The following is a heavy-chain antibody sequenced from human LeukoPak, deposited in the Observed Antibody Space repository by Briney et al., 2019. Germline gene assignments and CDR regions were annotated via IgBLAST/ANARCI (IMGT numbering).Heavy chain of an antibody. CDR3: AGDNRITMVRGATYYGMDV. CDR2: ISAYNGNK. V-gene: IGHV1-18*01. D-gene: IGHD3-10*01. J-gene: IGHJ6*02. Sequence: HGASVKLSCKASGYTFTSYGISWVRQAPGQGLEWMGWISAYNGNKNYADKVQGRVTMTTNNSTNTAYMELRSLRSDDTSVYYCAGDNRITMVRGATYYGMDVCGQGATVTVSS. CDR1: GYTFTSYG.